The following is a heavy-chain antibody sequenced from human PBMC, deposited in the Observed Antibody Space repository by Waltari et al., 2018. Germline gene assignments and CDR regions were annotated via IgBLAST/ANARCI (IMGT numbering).Heavy chain of an antibody. CDR1: GYSISSGYY. Sequence: QVQLQESGPGLVKPSETLSLTCAVSGYSISSGYYWGWIRQPPGKGMEWIGSIYHSGRTSYNPSLKSRGTISVDTSKNQFSLKLSSVTAADTAVYYCARGDAYCGGDCYGAWGQGTLVTVSS. CDR3: ARGDAYCGGDCYGA. CDR2: IYHSGRT. D-gene: IGHD2-21*02. V-gene: IGHV4-38-2*01. J-gene: IGHJ5*02.